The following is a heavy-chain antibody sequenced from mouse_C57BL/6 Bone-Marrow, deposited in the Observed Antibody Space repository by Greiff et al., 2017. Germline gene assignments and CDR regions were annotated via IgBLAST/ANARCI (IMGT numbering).Heavy chain of an antibody. CDR2: IRLKSDNYAT. V-gene: IGHV6-3*01. Sequence: EVQLVESGGCLVQPGGSMTLSCVASGFTFSNYWMNWVRQSPGKGLEWVAQIRLKSDNYATHYAESVKGRFTISRDDAKSSVYLQMNNLTAEDTGICYRTLPGTFAYWGQGTLVTASA. J-gene: IGHJ3*01. CDR1: GFTFSNYW. CDR3: TLPGTFAY. D-gene: IGHD3-3*01.